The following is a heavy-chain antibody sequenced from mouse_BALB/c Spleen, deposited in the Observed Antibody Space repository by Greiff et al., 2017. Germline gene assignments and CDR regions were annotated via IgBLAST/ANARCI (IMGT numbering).Heavy chain of an antibody. CDR3: ARPHYDGHGYFDY. V-gene: IGHV5-6*01. D-gene: IGHD1-2*01. CDR1: GFTFSSYG. CDR2: ISSGGSYT. J-gene: IGHJ2*01. Sequence: EVHLVESGGDLVKPGGSLKLSCAASGFTFSSYGMSWVRQTPDKRLEWVATISSGGSYTYYPDSVKGRFTISRDNAKNTLYLQMSSLKSEDTAMYYCARPHYDGHGYFDYWGQGTTLTVSS.